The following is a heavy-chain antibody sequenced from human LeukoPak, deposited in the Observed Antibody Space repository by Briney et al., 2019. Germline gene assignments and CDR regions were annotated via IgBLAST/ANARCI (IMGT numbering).Heavy chain of an antibody. Sequence: ASVKVSCKASGYTFTGYYLYWVRQAPGQGLEWMGWINPNSGGTNYAQKFQGRVTMTRDKSISTAYMELSRLRSDDTAVYYCVRSVDVILTRLDPWGQGTLVTVSS. D-gene: IGHD3-9*01. CDR3: VRSVDVILTRLDP. J-gene: IGHJ5*02. CDR1: GYTFTGYY. CDR2: INPNSGGT. V-gene: IGHV1-2*02.